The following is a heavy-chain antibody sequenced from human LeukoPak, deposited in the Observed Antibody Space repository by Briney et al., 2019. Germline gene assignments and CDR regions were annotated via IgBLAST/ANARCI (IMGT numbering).Heavy chain of an antibody. J-gene: IGHJ4*02. V-gene: IGHV3-21*01. Sequence: GGSLRLSCAAPGFTFSSYSMNWVRKAPGKGLEWVSSISSSSSYIYYAHSVKGRFTISRDNAKNSLYLQMNSLRAEDTAVYYCARVGIAAAGIDYWGQGTLGTVSS. D-gene: IGHD6-13*01. CDR2: ISSSSSYI. CDR1: GFTFSSYS. CDR3: ARVGIAAAGIDY.